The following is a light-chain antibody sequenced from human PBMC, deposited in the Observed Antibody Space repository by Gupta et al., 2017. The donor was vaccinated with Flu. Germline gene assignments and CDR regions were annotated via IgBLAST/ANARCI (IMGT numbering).Light chain of an antibody. Sequence: DTLSVSPGERATPSCRASRNVGSYLAWYQQRPGQAPRLLIYGASTRATDIPARFSGSGSGTEFTLSISSLQSEDLAIYYCQQYSDWPHMTFGQGTRLVIE. CDR1: RNVGSY. CDR3: QQYSDWPHMT. J-gene: IGKJ5*01. CDR2: GAS. V-gene: IGKV3-15*01.